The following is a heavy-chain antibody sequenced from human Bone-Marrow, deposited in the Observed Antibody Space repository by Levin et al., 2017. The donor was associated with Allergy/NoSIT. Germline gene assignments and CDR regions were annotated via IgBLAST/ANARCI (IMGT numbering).Heavy chain of an antibody. CDR2: IQPDDSDA. D-gene: IGHD2-15*01. J-gene: IGHJ3*02. Sequence: KVSCQGSGYSFTSYWIGWVRQMPGKGLEWMAIIQPDDSDARYSPSFQGQVTISADKSISTAYLQWSSLKASDTAMYYCARLGSCSGGSRYAFDIWGQGTTVTVSS. V-gene: IGHV5-51*01. CDR1: GYSFTSYW. CDR3: ARLGSCSGGSRYAFDI.